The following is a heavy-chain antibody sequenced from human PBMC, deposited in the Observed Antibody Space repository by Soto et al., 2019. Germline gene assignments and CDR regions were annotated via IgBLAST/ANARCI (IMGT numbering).Heavy chain of an antibody. V-gene: IGHV1-46*01. Sequence: GASVKVSCKASGYTVTSYYIHWVRQAPGQGPEWMGIINPNGGSTSYAQKFQGRVTMTRDTSTSTVYMELSSLRSGDTAVYYCARSYGDFTYYYQGMDVWGQGTTVTVSS. D-gene: IGHD4-17*01. CDR3: ARSYGDFTYYYQGMDV. J-gene: IGHJ6*02. CDR1: GYTVTSYY. CDR2: INPNGGST.